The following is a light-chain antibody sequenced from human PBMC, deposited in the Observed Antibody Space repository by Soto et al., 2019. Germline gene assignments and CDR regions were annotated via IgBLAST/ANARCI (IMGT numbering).Light chain of an antibody. CDR3: CSYAGSSTFVV. CDR1: SSDVGSYNL. J-gene: IGLJ2*01. CDR2: EGS. V-gene: IGLV2-23*03. Sequence: QSVLTQPASVSGSPGQSITISCTGTSSDVGSYNLVSWYQQHPGKAPQLMIYEGSKRPSGVSNRFSGSKSGHTASLTISGLQAEDEADYYCCSYAGSSTFVVFGGGTKVTVL.